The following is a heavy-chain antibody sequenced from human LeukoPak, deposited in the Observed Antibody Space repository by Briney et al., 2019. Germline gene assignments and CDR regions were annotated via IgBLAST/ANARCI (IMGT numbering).Heavy chain of an antibody. D-gene: IGHD4-17*01. CDR1: GYTFTSHD. CDR2: MNPNSGNT. J-gene: IGHJ6*02. V-gene: IGHV1-8*01. Sequence: GASVKVSCKASGYTFTSHDINWVRQATGQGLEWMGWMNPNSGNTGYAQKFQDRVTMTRNTSISTAYMELSSLESEDTAVYYCATDQNYGDYLNYYYGMDVWSQGTTVTVSS. CDR3: ATDQNYGDYLNYYYGMDV.